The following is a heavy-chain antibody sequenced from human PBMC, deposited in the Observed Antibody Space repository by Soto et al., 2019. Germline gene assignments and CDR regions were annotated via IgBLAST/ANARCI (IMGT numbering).Heavy chain of an antibody. CDR3: ARAYCSGGSCWAWSSWFDP. D-gene: IGHD2-15*01. CDR2: FWSTGAT. Sequence: SETLSLTCTVSGDSIRSGTYSWDWLRQSPGKGLEWIGCFWSTGATYYNPSLKGRLTISLDTSKNQFSLQLNSVTPEDTAVYYCARAYCSGGSCWAWSSWFDPWGQGTLVTVSS. J-gene: IGHJ5*02. V-gene: IGHV4-39*02. CDR1: GDSIRSGTYS.